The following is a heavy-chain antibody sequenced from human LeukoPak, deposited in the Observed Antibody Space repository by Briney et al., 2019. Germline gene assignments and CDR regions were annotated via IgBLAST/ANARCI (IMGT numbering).Heavy chain of an antibody. CDR3: ARDPRVGLYYYYYGMDV. J-gene: IGHJ6*02. CDR2: INHSGST. Sequence: SETLSLTCAVYGGSFSGYYWSWIRQPSGKGLEWLGEINHSGSTNYNPSLKSRVTISVDTSKNQFSLKLSSVTAADTAVYYCARDPRVGLYYYYYGMDVWGQGTTVTVSS. V-gene: IGHV4-34*01. CDR1: GGSFSGYY.